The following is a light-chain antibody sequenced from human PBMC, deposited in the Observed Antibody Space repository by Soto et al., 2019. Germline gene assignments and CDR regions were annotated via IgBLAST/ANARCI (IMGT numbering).Light chain of an antibody. CDR2: KAS. V-gene: IGKV1-5*03. Sequence: DVQMNQSPSALSAYVGDSVTINCRAGQSSSSRLAWYQQKPGRAPKLLIYKASSLESGVPSRLSGSGAGTEFTLTISSLQPDDFATYYCQQYNSYATFGQGAKVDI. J-gene: IGKJ1*01. CDR3: QQYNSYAT. CDR1: QSSSSR.